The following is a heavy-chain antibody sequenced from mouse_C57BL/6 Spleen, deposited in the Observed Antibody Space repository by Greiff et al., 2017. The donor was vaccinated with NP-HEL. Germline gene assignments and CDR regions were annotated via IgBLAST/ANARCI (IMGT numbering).Heavy chain of an antibody. CDR2: ISYSGST. Sequence: VQLKESGPGMVKPSQSLSLTCTVTGYSITSGYDWHWIRHFPGNKLEWMGYISYSGSTNYNPSLKSRISITHDTSKNHFFLKLNSVTTEDTATYYCARGPYYGSRGWFAYWGQGTLVTVSA. V-gene: IGHV3-1*01. D-gene: IGHD1-1*01. J-gene: IGHJ3*01. CDR1: GYSITSGYD. CDR3: ARGPYYGSRGWFAY.